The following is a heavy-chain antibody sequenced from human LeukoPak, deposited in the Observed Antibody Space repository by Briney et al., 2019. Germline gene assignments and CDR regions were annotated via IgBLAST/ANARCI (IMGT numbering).Heavy chain of an antibody. Sequence: PGGSLRLSCAASGFTFSNAWMGWVRQAPGKGLEWVGRIKSKTDGGTTDYAAPVKGRFTISRDDSKNTLYLQMNSLKTEDTAVYYCTTDLWYPKSPYDTVIDYWGQGTLVTVSS. J-gene: IGHJ4*02. V-gene: IGHV3-15*01. CDR1: GFTFSNAW. CDR2: IKSKTDGGTT. CDR3: TTDLWYPKSPYDTVIDY. D-gene: IGHD4-11*01.